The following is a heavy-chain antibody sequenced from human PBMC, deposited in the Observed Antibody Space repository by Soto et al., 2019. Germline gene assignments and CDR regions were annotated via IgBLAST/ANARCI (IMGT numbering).Heavy chain of an antibody. CDR2: IYYSGST. D-gene: IGHD6-13*01. CDR3: ARHRYSSSWFDY. Sequence: QLQLQESGPGLVKPSETLSLTCTVSGGSISSSSYYWGWIRQPPGKGLEWIGSIYYSGSTYYNPSLKSRVPIPVDTSKNQFSLKLSSVTAADTAVYYGARHRYSSSWFDYWGQGTLVTVSS. V-gene: IGHV4-39*01. J-gene: IGHJ4*02. CDR1: GGSISSSSYY.